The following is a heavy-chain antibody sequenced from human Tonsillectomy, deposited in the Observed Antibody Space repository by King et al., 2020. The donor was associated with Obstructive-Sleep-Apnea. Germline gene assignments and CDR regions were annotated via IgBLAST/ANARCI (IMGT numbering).Heavy chain of an antibody. V-gene: IGHV3-30*18. J-gene: IGHJ6*02. CDR2: VSNDGSNK. Sequence: QLVQSGGGVVQPGRSQRLSCAASGFTFSSYDMHWVRQAPGQGLEWGAVVSNDGSNKDYADSVKGRLTISRDNYKNTLYLQMKRLRPEDKAGDYCAKDGGGDSLVVPAATLYYYGMDVWGQGTTVTVSS. D-gene: IGHD2-2*01. CDR1: GFTFSSYD. CDR3: AKDGGGDSLVVPAATLYYYGMDV.